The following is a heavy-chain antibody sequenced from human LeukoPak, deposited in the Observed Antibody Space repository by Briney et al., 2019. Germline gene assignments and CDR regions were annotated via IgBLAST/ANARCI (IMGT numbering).Heavy chain of an antibody. CDR1: GGSISSYY. CDR3: ARDGRDGYNRNYYYYMDV. Sequence: SETLSLTCTVSGGSISSYYWSWIRQPAGKGLEWIGRIYTSGSTNYNPSLKSRVTMSVDTSKNQFSLKLSSVTAADTAVYYCARDGRDGYNRNYYYYMDVWGKGTTVTVSS. CDR2: IYTSGST. D-gene: IGHD5-24*01. J-gene: IGHJ6*03. V-gene: IGHV4-4*07.